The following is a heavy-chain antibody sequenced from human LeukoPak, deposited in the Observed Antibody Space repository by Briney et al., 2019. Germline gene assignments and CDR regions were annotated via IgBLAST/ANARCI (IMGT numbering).Heavy chain of an antibody. CDR3: AKVKAKWLQTGGIFFDY. J-gene: IGHJ4*02. V-gene: IGHV3-23*01. D-gene: IGHD5-24*01. CDR2: ISGSGDTT. Sequence: GGSLRLSCAASGFIFSSYAMNWVRQAPGKGLEWVPVISGSGDTTYYADSVKGRFTISRDNSKNTLYLQMNSLRAEDTAVYYCAKVKAKWLQTGGIFFDYWGQGTLVTVSS. CDR1: GFIFSSYA.